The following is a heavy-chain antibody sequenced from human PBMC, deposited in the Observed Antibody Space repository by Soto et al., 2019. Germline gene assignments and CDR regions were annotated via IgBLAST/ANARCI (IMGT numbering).Heavy chain of an antibody. V-gene: IGHV1-8*02. CDR1: GYDFTAYD. J-gene: IGHJ6*02. CDR3: GRGPSPRAPAGGTPYYYAMGV. D-gene: IGHD6-13*01. CDR2: MNPINGAT. Sequence: ASVKVSCKASGYDFTAYDINWVRQASGQGLEWMGWMNPINGATGTARRFQGRVSLSRNTATGTAYLELTSLRSDDTAVYCCGRGPSPRAPAGGTPYYYAMGVWGQGTTVTVSS.